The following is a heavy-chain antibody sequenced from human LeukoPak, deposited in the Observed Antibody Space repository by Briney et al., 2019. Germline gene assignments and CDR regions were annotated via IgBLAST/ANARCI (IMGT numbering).Heavy chain of an antibody. Sequence: PGGSLRLSCEASGFTFRNYGMHWVRQAPGEGLEWVAVISSEGSVQYYADSVKGRFTISRDQYKNTLYLQMNSLSVEDTAVYYCARGSDGRLVYNWFDPWGQGTLVTVSS. CDR2: ISSEGSVQ. CDR3: ARGSDGRLVYNWFDP. J-gene: IGHJ5*02. V-gene: IGHV3-30*03. D-gene: IGHD6-19*01. CDR1: GFTFRNYG.